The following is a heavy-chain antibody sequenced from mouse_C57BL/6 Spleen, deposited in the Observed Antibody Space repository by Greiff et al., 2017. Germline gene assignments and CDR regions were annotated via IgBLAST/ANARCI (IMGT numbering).Heavy chain of an antibody. J-gene: IGHJ4*01. CDR3: ARTLRYAMDY. Sequence: EVKLVESGGGFVKPGGSLKLSCAASGFTFSDYGMHWVRQAPEQGLEWVAYISSGSSTIYYADTVKGRFTISRDTAKDTLFLQMTSLRSEDTAMYYCARTLRYAMDYWGQGTSVTVSS. V-gene: IGHV5-17*01. D-gene: IGHD1-1*01. CDR1: GFTFSDYG. CDR2: ISSGSSTI.